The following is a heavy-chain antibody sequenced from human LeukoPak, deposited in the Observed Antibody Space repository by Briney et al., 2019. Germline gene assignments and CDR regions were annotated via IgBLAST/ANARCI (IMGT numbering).Heavy chain of an antibody. D-gene: IGHD4-23*01. Sequence: ASVKVSCKASGHTSTKFAISWVRQAPGQGLEFVGWVSIYNGNTFYTPTLRGRVILTTGRSTDTAFLEMRDLKSDDTAVYFCARGGDYGGAPFDVWGPGTPVIVCS. CDR3: ARGGDYGGAPFDV. J-gene: IGHJ4*02. V-gene: IGHV1-18*01. CDR1: GHTSTKFA. CDR2: VSIYNGNT.